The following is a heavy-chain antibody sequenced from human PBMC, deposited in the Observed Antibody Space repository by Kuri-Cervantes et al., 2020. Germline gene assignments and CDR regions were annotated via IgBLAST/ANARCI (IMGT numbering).Heavy chain of an antibody. CDR2: TYYRSKWYN. V-gene: IGHV6-1*01. J-gene: IGHJ3*02. Sequence: SQTLSLTCAISGDSVSSNSAAWNWIRQSPSRGLEWLGRTYYRSKWYNDYAVSVKSRITINPDTSKNQFSLQLNSVTPEDTAVYYCARTPSSGWYRDDAFDIWGQGTMVTVSS. D-gene: IGHD6-19*01. CDR3: ARTPSSGWYRDDAFDI. CDR1: GDSVSSNSAA.